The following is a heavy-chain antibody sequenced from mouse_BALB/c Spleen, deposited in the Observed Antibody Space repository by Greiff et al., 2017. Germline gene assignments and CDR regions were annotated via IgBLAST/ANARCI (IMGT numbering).Heavy chain of an antibody. V-gene: IGHV3-2*02. Sequence: EVKLQESGPGLVKPSQSLSLTCSVTGYSITSGYYWNWIRQFPGNKLEWMGYISYSGSTSYNPSLKSRISITRDTSKNQFFLQLNSVTTEDTATYYCARGATLTMDYWGQGTSVTVSS. CDR1: GYSITSGYY. D-gene: IGHD3-1*01. J-gene: IGHJ4*01. CDR3: ARGATLTMDY. CDR2: ISYSGST.